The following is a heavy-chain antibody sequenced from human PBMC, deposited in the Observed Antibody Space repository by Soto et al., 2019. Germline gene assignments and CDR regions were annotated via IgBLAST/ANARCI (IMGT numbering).Heavy chain of an antibody. CDR2: IYSGGST. V-gene: IGHV3-66*01. Sequence: PGGSLRLSCAASGFTVSSNYMSWVRQAPGKGLERVSVIYSGGSTYYADSVKGRFTISRDNSKNTLYLQMNSLRAEDTAVYYCARDAILPPKIAVAGYWYFDLWGRGTLVTVS. CDR1: GFTVSSNY. J-gene: IGHJ2*01. D-gene: IGHD6-19*01. CDR3: ARDAILPPKIAVAGYWYFDL.